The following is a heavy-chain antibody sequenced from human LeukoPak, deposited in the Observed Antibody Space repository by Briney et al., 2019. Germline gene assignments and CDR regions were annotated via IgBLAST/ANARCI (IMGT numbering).Heavy chain of an antibody. V-gene: IGHV3-7*01. CDR2: IKEDGSKK. J-gene: IGHJ4*02. D-gene: IGHD1-26*01. Sequence: PGGSLRLSCAASGLTFSSYWMSWVRQAPGKGLEWVANIKEDGSKKYYVDSVKGRFAMSRDNAKNSLYLHMSSLRVEDTAVYYCARDRREDVIVVRKGGRGTLVTVSS. CDR1: GLTFSSYW. CDR3: ARDRREDVIVVRK.